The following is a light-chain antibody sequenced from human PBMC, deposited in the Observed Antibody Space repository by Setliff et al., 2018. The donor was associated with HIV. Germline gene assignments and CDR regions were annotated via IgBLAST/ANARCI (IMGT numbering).Light chain of an antibody. CDR3: CSYAGSRTYV. Sequence: QSALTQPASVSGSPGQSITISCTGTSRNVGSYNFVSWYQQHPGKAPKLMIYEVTKRPSGVSNRFSGSKYDNTASLTISGLQAEDEADYYCCSYAGSRTYVLGTGTKVTVL. J-gene: IGLJ1*01. V-gene: IGLV2-23*02. CDR1: SRNVGSYNF. CDR2: EVT.